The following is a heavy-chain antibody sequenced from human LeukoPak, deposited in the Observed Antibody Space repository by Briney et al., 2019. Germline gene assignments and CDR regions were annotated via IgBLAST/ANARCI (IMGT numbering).Heavy chain of an antibody. CDR2: ISSSGGYM. CDR3: ARHNGWFDY. Sequence: GGSLRLSWAASGYIFSSYEVDWVRQAPQKGLEWISYISSSGGYMYADSVKGRFTISRDNAKNSLYLLMNGLRVEDTGVYYCARHNGWFDYWGQGTLVTVSS. J-gene: IGHJ5*01. V-gene: IGHV3-48*03. CDR1: GYIFSSYE. D-gene: IGHD2-8*01.